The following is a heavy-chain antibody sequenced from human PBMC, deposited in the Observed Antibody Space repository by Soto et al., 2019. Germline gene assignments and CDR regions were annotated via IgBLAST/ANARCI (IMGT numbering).Heavy chain of an antibody. CDR3: ARVRARITLVNWFDP. Sequence: QVQLVESGGGVVRPGRSLRLSCAASGFTFSSYAMHWVRQAPGKGLEWVAVISYDGSNKYYADSVKGRFTISRDNSKNTLYLQMNSLRAEDTAVYYCARVRARITLVNWFDPWGQGTLVTVSS. D-gene: IGHD2-15*01. V-gene: IGHV3-30-3*01. CDR2: ISYDGSNK. CDR1: GFTFSSYA. J-gene: IGHJ5*02.